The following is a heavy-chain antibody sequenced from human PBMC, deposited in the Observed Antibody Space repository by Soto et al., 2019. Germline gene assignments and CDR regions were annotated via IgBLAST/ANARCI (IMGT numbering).Heavy chain of an antibody. D-gene: IGHD6-19*01. J-gene: IGHJ4*02. V-gene: IGHV3-23*01. CDR3: AKDSMYSSGWSKGDY. CDR1: GFTFSSYA. Sequence: EVQLLESGGGLVQPGGSLRLSCAASGFTFSSYAMSWVRQAPGKGLGWVSAISGSGGSTYYADSVKGRFTISRDNSKNTLYLQMNSLRAEDTAVYYCAKDSMYSSGWSKGDYWGQGTLVTVSS. CDR2: ISGSGGST.